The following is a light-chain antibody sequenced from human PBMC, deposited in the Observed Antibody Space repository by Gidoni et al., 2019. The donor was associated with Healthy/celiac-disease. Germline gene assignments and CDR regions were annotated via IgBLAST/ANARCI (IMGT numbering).Light chain of an antibody. J-gene: IGKJ5*01. CDR1: QSISSY. V-gene: IGKV1-39*01. Sequence: DIQMPQSPSSLSASVGDRVTITCRASQSISSYLNWYQQKPGKAPKLLIYAASSLQSGVPSRFSGSGSGTDFTLTISRLQPEDFATYYCQQSDSTPSITFGQGTRLEIK. CDR2: AAS. CDR3: QQSDSTPSIT.